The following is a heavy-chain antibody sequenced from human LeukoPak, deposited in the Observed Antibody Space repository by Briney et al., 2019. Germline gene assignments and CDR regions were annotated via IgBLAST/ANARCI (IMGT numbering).Heavy chain of an antibody. D-gene: IGHD3-3*01. Sequence: SVKVSCKASGGTFSTYAINWVRQAPGQGLEWMGGIIPIFGTANYAQKFQGRVTITADESTSTAYMELSSLRSEDTAVYYCARAREYDFWSGYYTEGVYFDYWGQGTLVTVSS. CDR2: IIPIFGTA. V-gene: IGHV1-69*13. CDR1: GGTFSTYA. CDR3: ARAREYDFWSGYYTEGVYFDY. J-gene: IGHJ4*02.